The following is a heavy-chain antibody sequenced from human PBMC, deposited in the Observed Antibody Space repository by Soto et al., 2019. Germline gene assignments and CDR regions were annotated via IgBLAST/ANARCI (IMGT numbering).Heavy chain of an antibody. Sequence: EVQLLESGGGLVQPGGSLRLSCAASGLTFSRYAMTWVRQAPGKGLEWVSAMSSGGETTYYADSVKGRFTISRDNSRKTLYLQMNSLRAEDTAADYCAKWHTYYYDSRGFSGFDCWGRGTLVTVSS. J-gene: IGHJ4*02. V-gene: IGHV3-23*01. CDR3: AKWHTYYYDSRGFSGFDC. D-gene: IGHD3-22*01. CDR2: MSSGGETT. CDR1: GLTFSRYA.